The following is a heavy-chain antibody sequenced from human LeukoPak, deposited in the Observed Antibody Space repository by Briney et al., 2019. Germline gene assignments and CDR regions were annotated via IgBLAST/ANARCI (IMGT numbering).Heavy chain of an antibody. CDR1: GGSISSYY. CDR2: IYYSGST. V-gene: IGHV4-59*08. CDR3: TRGWSSAGVFDT. Sequence: SETLSLTCTVSGGSISSYYWSWIRQPPGKGLEWIGYIYYSGSTNYNPSLKSRVTVSMDSSKNQFSLEMKSVTAADTGVYYCTRGWSSAGVFDTWGQGTVVTVSS. D-gene: IGHD6-19*01. J-gene: IGHJ3*02.